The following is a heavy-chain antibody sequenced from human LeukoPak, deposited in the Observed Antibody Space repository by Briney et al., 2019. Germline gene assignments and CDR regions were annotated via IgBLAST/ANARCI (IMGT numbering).Heavy chain of an antibody. CDR1: GGSISSYY. V-gene: IGHV4-59*12. CDR3: ARGYRFSYYGSGSYYKSAFDY. CDR2: TSHSGST. D-gene: IGHD3-10*01. Sequence: SETLSLTCSVSGGSISSYYWSWIRQPPGKGLEWIGYTSHSGSTNYNPSVKSRVTISVDTSKNQFSLKLSSVTAAGTAVYYCARGYRFSYYGSGSYYKSAFDYWGQGTLVTVSS. J-gene: IGHJ4*02.